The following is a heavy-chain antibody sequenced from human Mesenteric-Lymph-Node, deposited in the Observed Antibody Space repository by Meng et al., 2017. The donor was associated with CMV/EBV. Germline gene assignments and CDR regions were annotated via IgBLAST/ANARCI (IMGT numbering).Heavy chain of an antibody. CDR3: AKMERRYRWGGPPFFDH. CDR2: ISSSFVST. CDR1: FSFCDYD. D-gene: IGHD3-16*02. V-gene: IGHV3-11*04. J-gene: IGHJ4*02. Sequence: FSFCDYDMSWNRHAPGKVLQWVSYISSSFVSTDFADSVKGRFTMSRDNAKRSVFLQMNSLTAEDAGVYYCAKMERRYRWGGPPFFDHWGQGTLVTVSS.